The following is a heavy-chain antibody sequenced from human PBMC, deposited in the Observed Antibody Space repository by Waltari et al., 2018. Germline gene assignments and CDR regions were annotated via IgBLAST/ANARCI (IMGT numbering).Heavy chain of an antibody. J-gene: IGHJ4*02. CDR2: INSDGSGT. Sequence: EVELVESGGGLVQPGGSLRLSCAASGFTFTTYWMHWVRKAPGKGLVWVSRINSDGSGTSYADSVQGRYTISRDNAKNTVFLQMNSLRVEDTAVYYCVRRLDKRRGFDYWGQGTLVTVSS. V-gene: IGHV3-74*01. CDR1: GFTFTTYW. CDR3: VRRLDKRRGFDY. D-gene: IGHD3-16*01.